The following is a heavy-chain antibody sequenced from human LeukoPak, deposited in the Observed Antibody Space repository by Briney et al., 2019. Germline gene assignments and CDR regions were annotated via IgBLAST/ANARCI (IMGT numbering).Heavy chain of an antibody. CDR2: ISTSSRYI. D-gene: IGHD2-2*01. V-gene: IGHV3-21*01. CDR1: GFTLSNYD. CDR3: ARADWSSSTCYLRRSWFDP. Sequence: GGSLRLSCAASGFTLSNYDMNWVRQAPGKGLEWVSSISTSSRYIYYKDSVRGRLTTSRDAAKDSLYLERCSLRAEDTAVYYCARADWSSSTCYLRRSWFDPWGEGTLVTVSS. J-gene: IGHJ5*02.